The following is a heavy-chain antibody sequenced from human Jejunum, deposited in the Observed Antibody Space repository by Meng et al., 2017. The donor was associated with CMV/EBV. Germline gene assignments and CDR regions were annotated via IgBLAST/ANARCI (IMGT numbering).Heavy chain of an antibody. Sequence: GQLQEAGPGLVKPSQTLPLPRTVSGGSVSSGGYYWTWIRQHPGKGLEWFRHIYYSGSTFYNPSLKRRVIISIDTSKNQFSLNLRSVTAADTAVYYCARVSSGWDYFDYWGQGTLVTASS. CDR3: ARVSSGWDYFDY. D-gene: IGHD6-19*01. CDR2: IYYSGST. CDR1: GGSVSSGGYY. V-gene: IGHV4-31*03. J-gene: IGHJ4*02.